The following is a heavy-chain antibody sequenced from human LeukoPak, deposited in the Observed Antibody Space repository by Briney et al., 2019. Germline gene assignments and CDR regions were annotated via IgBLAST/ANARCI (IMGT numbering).Heavy chain of an antibody. CDR2: IYYSGST. J-gene: IGHJ5*02. Sequence: SETLSPTCAVSGGSISSGGYSWSWIRQPPGKGLEWIGYIYYSGSTYYNPSLKSRVTISVDTSKNQFSLKLSSVTAADTAVYYCAREVATTKGGVDPWGQGTLVTVSS. V-gene: IGHV4-30-4*07. CDR1: GGSISSGGYS. D-gene: IGHD5-12*01. CDR3: AREVATTKGGVDP.